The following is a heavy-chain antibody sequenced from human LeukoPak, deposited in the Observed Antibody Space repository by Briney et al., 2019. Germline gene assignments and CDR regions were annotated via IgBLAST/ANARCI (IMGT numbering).Heavy chain of an antibody. Sequence: GGSLRLSCAASGFTFSSYSMNWVRQAPGKGLEWVSSISSSSSYIYYADSVKGRFTISRDNAKNSLYLQMNSLRAEDTAVYYCAGSITVTTNWFDPWGQGTLVTVSP. CDR2: ISSSSSYI. V-gene: IGHV3-21*01. CDR1: GFTFSSYS. J-gene: IGHJ5*02. D-gene: IGHD4-17*01. CDR3: AGSITVTTNWFDP.